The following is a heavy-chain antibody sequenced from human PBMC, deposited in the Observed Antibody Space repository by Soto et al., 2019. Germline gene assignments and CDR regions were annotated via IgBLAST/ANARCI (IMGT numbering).Heavy chain of an antibody. CDR1: GFTFSTYG. D-gene: IGHD2-8*02. CDR3: AKLSGGSFSGGTSA. J-gene: IGHJ5*02. CDR2: ITSSGGTT. V-gene: IGHV3-23*01. Sequence: GGSLRLACAASGFTFSTYGMTWVRQAPGKGLEWVSSITSSGGTTYYRDSVKGRFTISRDNPKNMLNLEMSSLRVEDTAVYYCAKLSGGSFSGGTSAWGQGTLVTVSS.